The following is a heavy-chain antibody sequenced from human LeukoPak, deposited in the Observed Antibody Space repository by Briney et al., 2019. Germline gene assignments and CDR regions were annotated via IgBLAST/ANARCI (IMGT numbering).Heavy chain of an antibody. V-gene: IGHV4-38-2*01. D-gene: IGHD5-12*01. CDR1: GYSINSGYY. J-gene: IGHJ5*02. CDR2: SYPSGRT. Sequence: PSQTLSLTCAVSGYSINSGYYVGWIRQPPGKGLEWIGSSYPSGRTYYNPSLKSRVTRSVDTSKNQFSLKLSSVTAADTAVYYCARQGSGYADWFDPWGQGTLITVSS. CDR3: ARQGSGYADWFDP.